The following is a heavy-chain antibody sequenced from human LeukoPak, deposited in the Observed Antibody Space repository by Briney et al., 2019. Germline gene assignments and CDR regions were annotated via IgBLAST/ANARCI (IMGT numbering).Heavy chain of an antibody. CDR1: GFTFSSYA. Sequence: GASLRLSCAASGFTFSSYAMSWVRQAPGKGLEWVSSISGSGGSTYYADSVKGRFTISRDNSKNTLYLQMNSPRAEDTAVYYCAKDLKYQLLSRWFDPWGQGTLVTVSS. V-gene: IGHV3-23*01. J-gene: IGHJ5*02. D-gene: IGHD2-2*01. CDR3: AKDLKYQLLSRWFDP. CDR2: ISGSGGST.